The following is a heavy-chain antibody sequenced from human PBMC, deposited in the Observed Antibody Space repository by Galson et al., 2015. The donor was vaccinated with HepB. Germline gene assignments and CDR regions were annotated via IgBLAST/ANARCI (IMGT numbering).Heavy chain of an antibody. J-gene: IGHJ4*02. Sequence: SLRLSCAASGFTFSSYSMNWVRQAPGKGLEWVSYISSSSSSTYYADSVKGRFTISRDNSKNTLYLQMNSLRAEDTAVYYCAKDSGVVVTAIWTRWGQGTLVTVSS. CDR1: GFTFSSYS. D-gene: IGHD2-21*02. V-gene: IGHV3-48*01. CDR3: AKDSGVVVTAIWTR. CDR2: ISSSSSST.